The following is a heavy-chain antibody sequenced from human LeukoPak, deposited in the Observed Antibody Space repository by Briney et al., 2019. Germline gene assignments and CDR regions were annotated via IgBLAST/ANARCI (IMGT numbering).Heavy chain of an antibody. J-gene: IGHJ4*02. D-gene: IGHD3-10*01. CDR1: GFTFSSYG. CDR3: AKDYVWFGELFTYFDY. V-gene: IGHV3-30*02. Sequence: GGSLRLSCAASGFTFSSYGMHWVRQAPGKGLEWVVFIRYDGSNEYYADSVKGRFTISRDNSKNTLYLQMNSLRAEDSAVYYCAKDYVWFGELFTYFDYWGQGTLVTVSS. CDR2: IRYDGSNE.